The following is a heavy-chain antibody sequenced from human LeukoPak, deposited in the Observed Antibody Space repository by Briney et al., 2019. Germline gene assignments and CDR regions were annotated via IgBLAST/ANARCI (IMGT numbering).Heavy chain of an antibody. D-gene: IGHD5-24*01. J-gene: IGHJ4*02. Sequence: ASVKVSCKASGYTFTGYYMHWVRQAPGQGLEWMGRINPNSGGTNYAQKFQGRVTMTRDTSISTAYMELSRLRSDDTAGYYRARSGSRELVLFDRGYWGQGTLVTVSS. V-gene: IGHV1-2*06. CDR3: ARSGSRELVLFDRGY. CDR2: INPNSGGT. CDR1: GYTFTGYY.